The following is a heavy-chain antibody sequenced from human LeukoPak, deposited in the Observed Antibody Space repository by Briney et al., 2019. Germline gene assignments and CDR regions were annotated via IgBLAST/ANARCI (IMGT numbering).Heavy chain of an antibody. CDR3: ARVYDSSGYYPNYYYYGMDV. CDR1: GFTFSDYY. D-gene: IGHD3-22*01. J-gene: IGHJ6*02. CDR2: ISSRSSYT. Sequence: GGSLRLSCAASGFTFSDYYMSWIRQAPGKGLEWVSYISSRSSYTNYADSVKGRFTISRDNAKNSLYLQMNSLRAEDTAVYYCARVYDSSGYYPNYYYYGMDVWGQGTTVTVSS. V-gene: IGHV3-11*05.